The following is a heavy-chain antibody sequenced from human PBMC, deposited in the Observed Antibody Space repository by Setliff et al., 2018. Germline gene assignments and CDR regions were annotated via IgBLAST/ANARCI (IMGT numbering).Heavy chain of an antibody. CDR1: GGSISSSSYY. CDR3: ARDRRIVGARHAFDI. D-gene: IGHD1-26*01. CDR2: IYYSGST. V-gene: IGHV4-39*07. Sequence: LSLTCTVSGGSISSSSYYWGWIRQPPGKGLEWIGSIYYSGSTYYNPSLKSRVTISVDTSKNQFSLKLSSVTAADTAVYYCARDRRIVGARHAFDIWGQGTMVT. J-gene: IGHJ3*02.